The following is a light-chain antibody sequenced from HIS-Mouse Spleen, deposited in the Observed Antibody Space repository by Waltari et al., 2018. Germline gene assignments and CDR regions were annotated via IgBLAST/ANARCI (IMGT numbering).Light chain of an antibody. V-gene: IGLV3-1*01. CDR3: QAWDSSTAV. CDR2: QDS. Sequence: SYELTQPPSVSVSPGQTASITCSGDQLGDKYACWYQQKPGQSPLLVIYQDSKRPSGIPERFSGSNSGNTATLTISGTQAMDEADYYCQAWDSSTAVFGGGTKLTVL. J-gene: IGLJ2*01. CDR1: QLGDKY.